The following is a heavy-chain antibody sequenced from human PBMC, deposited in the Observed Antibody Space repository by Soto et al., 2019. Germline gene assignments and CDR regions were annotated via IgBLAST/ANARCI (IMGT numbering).Heavy chain of an antibody. CDR3: TTDSYSPRLLVRFDY. V-gene: IGHV3-15*07. CDR2: IKSKTDGGTT. Sequence: GGSLRLSCAASGFTFSSYAMHWVRQAPGKGLEWVGRIKSKTDGGTTDYAAPVKGRFAISRDDSINMVYLQMNSLKTEDTVIYYCTTDSYSPRLLVRFDYWGHGPLVTVST. D-gene: IGHD1-26*01. CDR1: GFTFSSYA. J-gene: IGHJ4*01.